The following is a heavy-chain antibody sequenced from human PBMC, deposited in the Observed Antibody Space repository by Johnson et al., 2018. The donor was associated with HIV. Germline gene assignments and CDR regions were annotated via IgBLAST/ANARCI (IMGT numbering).Heavy chain of an antibody. CDR2: ISYSGSST. Sequence: VLLVESGGGVVRPGGSLILSCAASGFTFDDYGMSWVRQAPGKGLQWVSAISYSGSSTYYADSVKGLFTISRDNSKNTLFLQMNGLRPEDTAVYYCARGQGFWAFDIWGQGTMVTVSS. V-gene: IGHV3-20*04. CDR1: GFTFDDYG. J-gene: IGHJ3*02. D-gene: IGHD3-3*01. CDR3: ARGQGFWAFDI.